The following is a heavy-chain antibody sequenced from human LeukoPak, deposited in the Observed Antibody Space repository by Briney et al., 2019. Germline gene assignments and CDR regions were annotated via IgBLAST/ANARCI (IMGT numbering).Heavy chain of an antibody. D-gene: IGHD3-22*01. Sequence: TGGSLRLSCAASGFGFIAYEMNWVRQAPGKGLEWVSYFAGSDTTTYYADSVKGRFTISRDNAKNSLYLQMNSLRAEDTGLYYCATLGYHLDSWGQGTLVTVSS. J-gene: IGHJ4*02. V-gene: IGHV3-48*03. CDR2: FAGSDTTT. CDR1: GFGFIAYE. CDR3: ATLGYHLDS.